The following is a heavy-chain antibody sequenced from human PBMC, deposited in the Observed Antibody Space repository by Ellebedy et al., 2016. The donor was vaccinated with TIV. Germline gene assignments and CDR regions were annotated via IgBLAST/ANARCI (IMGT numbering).Heavy chain of an antibody. J-gene: IGHJ4*01. CDR3: VRDSNHGYDDY. D-gene: IGHD5-24*01. CDR1: GFTFSDYH. CDR2: IIVGGST. V-gene: IGHV3-69-1*01. Sequence: GESLKISCAASGFTFSDYHMNWVRQAPGKGLEWVSSIIVGGSTYDADSVKGRFIISRDNDENSLYLQKNSLRVEDTAVYYCVRDSNHGYDDYWGQGTLVTVSS.